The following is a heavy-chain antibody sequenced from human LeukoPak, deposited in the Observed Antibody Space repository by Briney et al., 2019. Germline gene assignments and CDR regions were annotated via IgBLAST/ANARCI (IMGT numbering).Heavy chain of an antibody. J-gene: IGHJ5*02. CDR3: AREDGSFDWVHWYDP. CDR1: GVSITSHY. V-gene: IGHV4-59*11. Sequence: SETLSLTCTVSGVSITSHYWSWIRQPPGKGLEWIGYIYSIGGTNYNPSLKSRVNITGDTSKNQVSLKLRSATAADTAVHYCAREDGSFDWVHWYDPWGQRTLVIVSS. CDR2: IYSIGGT. D-gene: IGHD2-15*01.